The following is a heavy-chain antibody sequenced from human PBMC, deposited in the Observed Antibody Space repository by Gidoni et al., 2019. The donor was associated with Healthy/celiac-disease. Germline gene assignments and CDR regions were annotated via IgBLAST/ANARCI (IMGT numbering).Heavy chain of an antibody. CDR2: LSYDGSNK. V-gene: IGHV3-30-3*01. Sequence: QVQLVESGGGVVEPGWSLKLSCAASGFTLSRYAMHWVSQAPGKGLEWGAVLSYDGSNKYYADSVKGRFTISRDNSKNTLYLQMNSLRAEDTAVYYCARDGRIMITFGGVDFDYWGQGTLVTVSS. CDR3: ARDGRIMITFGGVDFDY. J-gene: IGHJ4*02. CDR1: GFTLSRYA. D-gene: IGHD3-16*01.